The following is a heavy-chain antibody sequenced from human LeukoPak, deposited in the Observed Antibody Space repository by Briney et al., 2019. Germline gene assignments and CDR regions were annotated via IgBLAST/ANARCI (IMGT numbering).Heavy chain of an antibody. D-gene: IGHD2-8*01. V-gene: IGHV4-39*01. CDR3: ARGGRIVLMVYAISGRWFDP. CDR1: GVSISSSNSY. Sequence: SETLSLTCTVSGVSISSSNSYWGWIRQPPGKGLEWIGSIYYSGNTYYNASLKSQVSISIDTSKNQFSLRLTSVTAADTAVYYCARGGRIVLMVYAISGRWFDPWGQGTLVTVSS. CDR2: IYYSGNT. J-gene: IGHJ5*02.